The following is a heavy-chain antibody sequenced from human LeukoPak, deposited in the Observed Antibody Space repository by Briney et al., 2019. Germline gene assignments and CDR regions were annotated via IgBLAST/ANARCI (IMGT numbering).Heavy chain of an antibody. D-gene: IGHD1-26*01. J-gene: IGHJ4*02. V-gene: IGHV4-39*01. CDR2: IYYSGST. CDR1: GGSISSSSYY. CDR3: ARGIRVGATGFDY. Sequence: PSETLSLTCTVSGGSISSSSYYWGWIRQPPGKGLEWIGSIYYSGSTYYNPSLKSRVTISVDTSKNQFSLKLSSVTAADTAVYYCARGIRVGATGFDYWGQGTLVTVSS.